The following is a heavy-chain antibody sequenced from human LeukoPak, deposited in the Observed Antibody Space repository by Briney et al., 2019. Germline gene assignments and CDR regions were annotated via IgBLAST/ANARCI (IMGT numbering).Heavy chain of an antibody. CDR2: ISGSGGST. D-gene: IGHD3-10*01. J-gene: IGHJ3*02. Sequence: GGSLRLSCAASGFTFSNAWMSWVRQAPGKGLEWVSAISGSGGSTYYADSVKGRFTISRDNSKNTLYLQMNSLRAEDTAVYYCAKDHYYGSGSYYHAFDIWGQGTMVTVSS. CDR1: GFTFSNAW. CDR3: AKDHYYGSGSYYHAFDI. V-gene: IGHV3-23*01.